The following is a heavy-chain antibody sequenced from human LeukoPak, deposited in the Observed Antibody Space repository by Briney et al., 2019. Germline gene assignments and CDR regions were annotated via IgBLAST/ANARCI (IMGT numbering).Heavy chain of an antibody. J-gene: IGHJ6*02. Sequence: PGGSLRLSCAASGFTFSTYWMTWVRQAPGEGLEWVANINEDGSQKNYVDSVKGRFTISRDNAKNSLYLQMNSLRAEDTAVYYCARDLRGYYGMDVWGQGTTVTVSS. V-gene: IGHV3-7*01. CDR2: INEDGSQK. CDR1: GFTFSTYW. CDR3: ARDLRGYYGMDV.